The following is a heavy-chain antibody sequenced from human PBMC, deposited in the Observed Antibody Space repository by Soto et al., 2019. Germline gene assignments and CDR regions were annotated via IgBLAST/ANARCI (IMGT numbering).Heavy chain of an antibody. CDR3: ARKAPLGYFNIGGCGSDTFDI. CDR1: GDTFGNFV. Sequence: ASVKVSCKASGDTFGNFVVHWVRQTAGQRLEWMGWINAGNGNTEYTQRLQGRVTIIRDTSASTVYMELNSLRSDDTAVYYCARKAPLGYFNIGGCGSDTFDIWGQGTMVTVSS. J-gene: IGHJ3*02. V-gene: IGHV1-3*01. CDR2: INAGNGNT. D-gene: IGHD2-8*01.